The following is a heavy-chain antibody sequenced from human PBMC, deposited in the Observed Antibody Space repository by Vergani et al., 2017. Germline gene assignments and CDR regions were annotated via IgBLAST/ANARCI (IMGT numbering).Heavy chain of an antibody. CDR3: AKYGGEDSDYGYFDY. CDR1: GFSFNTYG. CDR2: IGYDGRIK. J-gene: IGHJ4*02. D-gene: IGHD4-17*01. Sequence: QVQLVETGGGVVQPGGSLRLYCATSGFSFNTYGAHWVRQAPGKGLEWVAFIGYDGRIKYNVDSVKGRFTISKDTSKKTLSLQMRSRRADDTAVYYCAKYGGEDSDYGYFDYWGQGTLVTVSS. V-gene: IGHV3-30*02.